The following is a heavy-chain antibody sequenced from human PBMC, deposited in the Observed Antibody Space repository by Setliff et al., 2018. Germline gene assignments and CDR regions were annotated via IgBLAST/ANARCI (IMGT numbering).Heavy chain of an antibody. Sequence: SETLSLTCSVSGDPIDSYYWSWVRQSAGRGLEWIGRIYGGGATNYNPSLKARLTISVDNSKNQFSLKLSSVTAADAALYYCAASRAYTGAVEEWFLPKTFDFWGQGSPVTVSS. V-gene: IGHV4-4*07. CDR3: AASRAYTGAVEEWFLPKTFDF. J-gene: IGHJ4*02. CDR2: IYGGGAT. D-gene: IGHD3-10*01. CDR1: GDPIDSYY.